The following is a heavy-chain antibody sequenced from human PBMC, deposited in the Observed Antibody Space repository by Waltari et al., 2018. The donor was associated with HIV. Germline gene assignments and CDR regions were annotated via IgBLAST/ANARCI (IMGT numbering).Heavy chain of an antibody. V-gene: IGHV1-18*01. CDR1: GDECASYG. CDR2: IWAYYGNL. Sequence: QLLQSGTETRKPGASVKISCKASGDECASYGISWVRRVPGVGLEWVGWIWAYYGNLDIDRKFKDRVSLTTDTSTTTAFLEVRRLKVDDTAIYYCARGGGSWIQETHYYKAFDVWGHGTTVIVSS. D-gene: IGHD5-18*01. CDR3: ARGGGSWIQETHYYKAFDV. J-gene: IGHJ6*01.